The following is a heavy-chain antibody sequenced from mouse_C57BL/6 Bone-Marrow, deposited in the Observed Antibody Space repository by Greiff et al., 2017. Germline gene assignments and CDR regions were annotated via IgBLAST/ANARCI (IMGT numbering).Heavy chain of an antibody. CDR3: AREPAY. V-gene: IGHV3-6*01. J-gene: IGHJ3*01. CDR1: GYSITSGYY. Sequence: EVKLMESGPGLVKPSQSLSLTCSVTGYSITSGYYWNWIRQFPGNKLEWMGYISYDGSNNYNPSLKNRISITRDTSKNQSILKLNSVTTEDTAKCYCAREPAYWVRGTLVTVSA. CDR2: ISYDGSN.